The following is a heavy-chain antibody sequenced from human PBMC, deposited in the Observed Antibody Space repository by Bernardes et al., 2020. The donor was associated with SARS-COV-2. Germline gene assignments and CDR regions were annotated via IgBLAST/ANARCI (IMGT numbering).Heavy chain of an antibody. V-gene: IGHV4-59*08. D-gene: IGHD6-13*01. Sequence: AETLSLTCTVCGVSIGSYYWNWIRRCTGKGLEWIGYVYVSGTTKYNPSLKSRVTISADTSKNQFSLKLNSVTAADTAVYYCARQEDGIAAEDPFDPWGQGTLVTVSS. J-gene: IGHJ5*02. CDR1: GVSIGSYY. CDR3: ARQEDGIAAEDPFDP. CDR2: VYVSGTT.